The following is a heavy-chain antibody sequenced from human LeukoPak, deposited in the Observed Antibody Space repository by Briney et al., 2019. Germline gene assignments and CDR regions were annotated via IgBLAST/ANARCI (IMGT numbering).Heavy chain of an antibody. CDR3: ARGYFVSGSHGEPFDY. V-gene: IGHV1-2*02. CDR1: GYTFTGYY. Sequence: GASVKVSCKASGYTFTGYYMHWVRQAPGQGLEWMGWINPDSGGTNYAQKFQGRVTMTRDTSINTAYMELSRLRSDDTAVYYCARGYFVSGSHGEPFDYWGQGTLVTVSS. J-gene: IGHJ4*02. CDR2: INPDSGGT. D-gene: IGHD3-10*01.